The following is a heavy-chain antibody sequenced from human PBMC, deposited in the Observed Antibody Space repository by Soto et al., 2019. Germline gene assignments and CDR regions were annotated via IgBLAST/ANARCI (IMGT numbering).Heavy chain of an antibody. V-gene: IGHV1-2*04. Sequence: ASVKVSCKASGYTFTGYYMHWVRQAPGQGLEWMGWINPNSGGTNYAQKFQGWVTMTRDTSISTAYMELSRLRSDDTAVYYCASDLGVGATSGYYYGMDVWGQGTTVTVSS. D-gene: IGHD1-26*01. CDR1: GYTFTGYY. CDR2: INPNSGGT. CDR3: ASDLGVGATSGYYYGMDV. J-gene: IGHJ6*02.